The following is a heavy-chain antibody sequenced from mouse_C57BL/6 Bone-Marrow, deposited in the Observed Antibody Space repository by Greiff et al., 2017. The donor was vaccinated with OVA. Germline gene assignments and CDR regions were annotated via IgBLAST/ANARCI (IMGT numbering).Heavy chain of an antibody. CDR1: GYTFTSYG. CDR2: IYPRSGNT. Sequence: LVESGAELARPGASVKLSCKASGYTFTSYGISWVKQRTGQGLEWIGEIYPRSGNTYYNEKFKGKATLTADKSSSTAYMELRSLTSEDSAVYFCAGYIYYAMDYWGQGTSVTVSS. D-gene: IGHD2-2*01. J-gene: IGHJ4*01. V-gene: IGHV1-81*01. CDR3: AGYIYYAMDY.